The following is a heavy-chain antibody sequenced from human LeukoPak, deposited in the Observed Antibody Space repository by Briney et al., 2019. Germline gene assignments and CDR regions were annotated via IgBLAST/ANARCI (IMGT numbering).Heavy chain of an antibody. CDR3: AKDIGYCSGGSCYSRYYYGMDV. CDR2: ISGDGGST. D-gene: IGHD2-15*01. V-gene: IGHV3-43*02. J-gene: IGHJ6*02. CDR1: GFTFDDYA. Sequence: GGPLRLSCAASGFTFDDYAMHWVRHAPGKGLEWVSLISGDGGSTYYADSVKGRFTISRDNSKNSLYLQMNSLRTEDTALYYCAKDIGYCSGGSCYSRYYYGMDVWGQGTTVTVSS.